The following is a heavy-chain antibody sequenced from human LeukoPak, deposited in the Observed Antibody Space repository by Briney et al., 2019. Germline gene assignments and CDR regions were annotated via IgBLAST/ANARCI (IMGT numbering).Heavy chain of an antibody. V-gene: IGHV4-59*01. Sequence: SGTLSLSCTVSGDSISGYYWSWIRQPPGEGLEWIAYTYYSGSTEYNTSLKSRVTISVDASKNQFSLKLTSVTAADTAVYYCATLAVAGVDYWGQGTLVTVSS. D-gene: IGHD6-19*01. J-gene: IGHJ4*02. CDR1: GDSISGYY. CDR2: TYYSGST. CDR3: ATLAVAGVDY.